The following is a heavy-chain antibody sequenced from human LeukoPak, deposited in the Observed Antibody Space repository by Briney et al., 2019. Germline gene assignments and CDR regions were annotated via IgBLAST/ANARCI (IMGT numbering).Heavy chain of an antibody. CDR1: GFTFSSYS. Sequence: GGSLRLSCAASGFTFSSYSMNCVRQAPGKWLEWVSSISSSSSYIYYADSVKGRFTISRDNAKNSLYLQMNSLRAEDTAVYYCAREGPGGSGYFDIWGQGTMVTVSS. J-gene: IGHJ3*02. D-gene: IGHD3-10*01. CDR2: ISSSSSYI. CDR3: AREGPGGSGYFDI. V-gene: IGHV3-21*01.